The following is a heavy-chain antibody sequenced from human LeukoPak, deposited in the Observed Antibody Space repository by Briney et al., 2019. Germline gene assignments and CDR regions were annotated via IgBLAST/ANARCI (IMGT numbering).Heavy chain of an antibody. CDR2: INDSGRT. Sequence: ETLSLTCAVYGGSFSNYYWSWIRQTPGKGMEWIGEINDSGRTNYNPSLMSRVTVSVDTSKNQFSLRLTSVTATDTAVYYCARRWNYGRNYYIDVWGKGATVSVSS. CDR1: GGSFSNYY. D-gene: IGHD1-7*01. J-gene: IGHJ6*03. V-gene: IGHV4-34*01. CDR3: ARRWNYGRNYYIDV.